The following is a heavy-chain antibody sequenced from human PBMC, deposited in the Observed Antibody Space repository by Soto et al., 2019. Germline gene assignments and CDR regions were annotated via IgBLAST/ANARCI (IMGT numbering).Heavy chain of an antibody. V-gene: IGHV4-30-2*01. J-gene: IGHJ4*02. D-gene: IGHD3-22*01. CDR3: ARVRREYDNSGPVDY. Sequence: QLQLQESGSGLVKPSQTLSLTCAVSGGSISSGDYSCNWIRQPPGKGLEWIGYIYYGGSTYYNPSLQSRVTMSVDRSRNQFSLKLNSVTAADTAVYYCARVRREYDNSGPVDYWGQGTLVTVSS. CDR1: GGSISSGDYS. CDR2: IYYGGST.